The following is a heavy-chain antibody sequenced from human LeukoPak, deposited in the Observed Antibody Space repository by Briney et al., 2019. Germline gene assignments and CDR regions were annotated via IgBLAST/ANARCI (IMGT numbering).Heavy chain of an antibody. V-gene: IGHV1-2*02. Sequence: ASVKVSCKASGYTFTGYYMHWVRQAPGQGLEWMGWINPNSGGTNYAQKFQGRVTMTRDTSTSTVYMELSSLRSEDTAVYYCASLTVLTGGDAFDIWGQGTMVTVSS. CDR2: INPNSGGT. D-gene: IGHD1-14*01. J-gene: IGHJ3*02. CDR1: GYTFTGYY. CDR3: ASLTVLTGGDAFDI.